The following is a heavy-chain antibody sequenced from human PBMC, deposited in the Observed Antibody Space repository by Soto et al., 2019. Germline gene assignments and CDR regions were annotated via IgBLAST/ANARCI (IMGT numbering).Heavy chain of an antibody. D-gene: IGHD2-15*01. Sequence: EVQLVESGGGLVKPGGSLRLSCAASGFTFSSYSMNWVRQAPGKGLEWVSSISSSSSYIYYADSVKGRFTISRDNAKNSLYLQMNSLRAEDTAVYYCAIDRRGVVVARSWYFDLWGRGTLVTVSS. CDR1: GFTFSSYS. V-gene: IGHV3-21*01. J-gene: IGHJ2*01. CDR3: AIDRRGVVVARSWYFDL. CDR2: ISSSSSYI.